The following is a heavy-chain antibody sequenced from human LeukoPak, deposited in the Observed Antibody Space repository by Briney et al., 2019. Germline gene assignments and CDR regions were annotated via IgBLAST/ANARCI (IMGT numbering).Heavy chain of an antibody. CDR3: AKDITQGYTYGSIEQDY. D-gene: IGHD5-18*01. CDR1: GFTFSDYY. V-gene: IGHV3-23*01. CDR2: ISESGDST. Sequence: PGGSLRLSCAASGFTFSDYYMSWVRQAPGKGLEWVSAISESGDSTYYAASVKGRFTISRDNSKNTLYLQMNSLRAADTALYYCAKDITQGYTYGSIEQDYWGQGTLVTVSS. J-gene: IGHJ4*02.